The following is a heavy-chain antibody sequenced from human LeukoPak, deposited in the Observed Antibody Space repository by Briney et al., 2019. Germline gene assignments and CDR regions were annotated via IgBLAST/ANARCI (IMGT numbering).Heavy chain of an antibody. Sequence: SETLSLTCTVSGGSISSYYWSWIRQPAGKGLEWIGRIYTSGSTNYNPSLKSRVTMSVDTSKNQFSLKLSSVTAADTAVYYCARVAPLTYSGSYYYYYYMDVWGKGTTVTISS. J-gene: IGHJ6*03. CDR2: IYTSGST. V-gene: IGHV4-4*07. CDR1: GGSISSYY. CDR3: ARVAPLTYSGSYYYYYYMDV. D-gene: IGHD1-26*01.